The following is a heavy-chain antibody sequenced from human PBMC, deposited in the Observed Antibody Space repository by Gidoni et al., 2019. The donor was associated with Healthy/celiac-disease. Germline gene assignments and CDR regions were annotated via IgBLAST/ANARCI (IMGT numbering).Heavy chain of an antibody. J-gene: IGHJ5*02. CDR1: GGSISSYY. CDR2: IYYSGST. Sequence: QVQLQESGPGLVKPSETLSLTCTVSGGSISSYYWSWIRQPPGKGLEWIWYIYYSGSTNYNPSLKSRVTISVDTSKNQFSLKLSSVTAADTAVYYCARADYYGSGSLEFDPWGQGTLVTVSS. CDR3: ARADYYGSGSLEFDP. V-gene: IGHV4-59*01. D-gene: IGHD3-10*01.